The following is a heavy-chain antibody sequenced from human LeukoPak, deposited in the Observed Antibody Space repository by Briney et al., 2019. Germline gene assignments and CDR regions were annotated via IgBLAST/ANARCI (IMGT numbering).Heavy chain of an antibody. J-gene: IGHJ4*02. CDR3: AKDWALYCGGDCYFNY. CDR1: GFIFNNYG. V-gene: IGHV3-30*18. D-gene: IGHD2-21*02. CDR2: ISYDGSNK. Sequence: GGSPRLSCAASGFIFNNYGMHWVRQAPGKGLEWVAVISYDGSNKNYADSVKGRFTISRDSSKNTVYLQMNSLRVEDTAVYYCAKDWALYCGGDCYFNYWGQGTLVTVSS.